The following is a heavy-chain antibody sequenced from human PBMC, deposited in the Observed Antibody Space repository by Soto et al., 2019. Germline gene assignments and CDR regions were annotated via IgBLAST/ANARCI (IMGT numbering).Heavy chain of an antibody. D-gene: IGHD6-6*01. CDR1: GGTFSSYA. CDR3: ARIHLSSIAARSYYYYGMDV. J-gene: IGHJ6*02. V-gene: IGHV1-69*13. Sequence: ASVKVSCKASGGTFSSYAISWVRQAPGQGLEWMGGIIPIFGTANYAQKFQGRVTITADESTSTAYMELSSLRSEDTAVYYCARIHLSSIAARSYYYYGMDVWGQGTTVTVSS. CDR2: IIPIFGTA.